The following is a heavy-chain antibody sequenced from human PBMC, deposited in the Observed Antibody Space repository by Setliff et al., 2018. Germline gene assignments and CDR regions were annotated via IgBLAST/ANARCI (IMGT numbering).Heavy chain of an antibody. CDR1: VGSFSGHY. J-gene: IGHJ2*01. Sequence: SETLSLTCAVYVGSFSGHYWSWIRQPPGKGLEWIGEINHSGSTNYTPSLKSRVTISVDTSKNQFSLKLSSVTAADTAFYYCARLSAPSTRITEWYFDLWGRGTLVTVSS. CDR2: INHSGST. CDR3: ARLSAPSTRITEWYFDL. D-gene: IGHD2-2*01. V-gene: IGHV4-34*01.